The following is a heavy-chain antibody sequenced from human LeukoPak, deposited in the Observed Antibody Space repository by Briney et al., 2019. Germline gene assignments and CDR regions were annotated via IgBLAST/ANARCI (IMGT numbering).Heavy chain of an antibody. V-gene: IGHV6-1*01. J-gene: IGHJ4*02. CDR2: TYYKSKWYN. Sequence: SQTLSLTCAISGESVSRNSAAWNWIRQSPSRGLEWLGRTYYKSKWYNNFPVSVKSRITINPDTSKNQFSLQLKSVTPEDTAVYYCASASEEEDTAMEYWGQGILVTVSS. CDR1: GESVSRNSAA. D-gene: IGHD5-18*01. CDR3: ASASEEEDTAMEY.